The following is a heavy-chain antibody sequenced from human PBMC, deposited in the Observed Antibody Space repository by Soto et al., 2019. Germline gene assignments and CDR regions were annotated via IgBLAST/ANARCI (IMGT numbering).Heavy chain of an antibody. CDR2: IYPDQSDT. Sequence: PGESLKISCKGSGSTFAKSWIGWVRQMPGKGLEWMGIIYPDQSDTRYGPSFQGQVTIAADKSNSAAHLQWSSLKASDTAIYYCARQGYDTSGYPDAFDLWGQGTMVTVSS. J-gene: IGHJ3*01. CDR1: GSTFAKSW. D-gene: IGHD3-22*01. CDR3: ARQGYDTSGYPDAFDL. V-gene: IGHV5-51*01.